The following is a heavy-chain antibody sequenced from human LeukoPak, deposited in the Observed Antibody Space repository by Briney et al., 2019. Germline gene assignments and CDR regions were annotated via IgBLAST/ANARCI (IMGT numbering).Heavy chain of an antibody. CDR2: IYHSGST. CDR3: ARKLPGVHFDY. Sequence: SQTLSLTCTVSGGSISSGGYYWSWIRQPPGKGLEWIGYIYHSGSTYYNPSLKSRVTISVDTSKNQFSLRLSSVTAADTAVYYCARKLPGVHFDYWGQGTLVTVSS. V-gene: IGHV4-30-2*02. CDR1: GGSISSGGYY. J-gene: IGHJ4*02. D-gene: IGHD2-15*01.